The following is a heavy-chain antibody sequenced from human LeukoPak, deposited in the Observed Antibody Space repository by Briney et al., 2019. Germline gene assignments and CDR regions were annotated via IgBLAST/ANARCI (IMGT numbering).Heavy chain of an antibody. J-gene: IGHJ4*02. CDR1: GFTFSIYW. Sequence: GGSLRLSCTASGFTFSIYWMSWVRQAPGKGLEWVANIEQDGSEKYYVDSVKGRFTISRDNAENSLYLQMNSLRGEDTAVYFCARAGYTSGWDYWGQGTLVTVSS. CDR3: ARAGYTSGWDY. D-gene: IGHD6-19*01. V-gene: IGHV3-7*01. CDR2: IEQDGSEK.